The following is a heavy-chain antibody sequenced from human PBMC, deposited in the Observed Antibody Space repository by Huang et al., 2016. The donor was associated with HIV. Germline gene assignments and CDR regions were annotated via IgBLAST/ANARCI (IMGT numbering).Heavy chain of an antibody. Sequence: VESGGRSVQPGGSIRLSCVGSTFTFGAYWMSWGRQHPGKGLEWVANIKQDETEKYYVDSVKGRFNISRDNAKKVLFLEMDALRVEDTAIYFCATKTAGMDIWGQGTTVIVSS. CDR2: IKQDETEK. J-gene: IGHJ6*02. V-gene: IGHV3-7*01. CDR1: TFTFGAYW. CDR3: ATKTAGMDI.